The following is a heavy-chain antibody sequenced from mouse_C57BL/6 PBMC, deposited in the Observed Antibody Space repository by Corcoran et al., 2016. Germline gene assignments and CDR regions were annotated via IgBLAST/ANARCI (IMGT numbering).Heavy chain of an antibody. J-gene: IGHJ4*01. D-gene: IGHD1-1*01. CDR1: GYTFTTYE. CDR2: INTYSGVP. Sequence: QIQLVQSGPELKKPGETVKISCKTSGYTFTTYEISRVKQAPGKGLKWMGWINTYSGVPTYADDFKGRFAFSLEDSASTAYLQINNLKNEDTATYFCERHGSSYWYAMDYWGQGTSVTVSS. V-gene: IGHV9-3*01. CDR3: ERHGSSYWYAMDY.